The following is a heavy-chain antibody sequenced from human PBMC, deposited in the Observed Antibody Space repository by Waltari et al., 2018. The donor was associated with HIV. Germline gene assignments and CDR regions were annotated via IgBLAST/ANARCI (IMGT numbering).Heavy chain of an antibody. Sequence: EESGGLVVPPGGSLRLSCVASGISVSANYVTWVRRPPGRGFESVLVPYICCSTFYMASVKGRFLAPQDEVKKTFYLHINPVRVEDTAIYPCAVSLRFFSGSGHFFGTPSEEEFWGQGTPVIVSS. V-gene: IGHV3-53*01. CDR2: PYICCST. J-gene: IGHJ4*02. D-gene: IGHD3-3*02. CDR3: AVSLRFFSGSGHFFGTPSEEEF. CDR1: GISVSANY.